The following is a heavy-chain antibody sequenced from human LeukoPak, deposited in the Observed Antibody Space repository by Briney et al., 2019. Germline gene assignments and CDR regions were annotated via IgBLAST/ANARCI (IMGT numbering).Heavy chain of an antibody. CDR1: GFTFSSYS. J-gene: IGHJ6*03. CDR2: ISSSSSTI. V-gene: IGHV3-48*04. Sequence: GGSLRLSCAASGFTFSSYSMNWVRQAPGKGLEWVSYISSSSSTIYYADSVKGRFTISRDNAKNSLNLQMNSLGAEDTAVYYCARESTMANYYYYYMDVWGKGTTVTVSS. CDR3: ARESTMANYYYYYMDV. D-gene: IGHD3-10*01.